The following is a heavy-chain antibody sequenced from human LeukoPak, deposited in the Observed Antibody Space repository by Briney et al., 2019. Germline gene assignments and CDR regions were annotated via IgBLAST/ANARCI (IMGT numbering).Heavy chain of an antibody. J-gene: IGHJ4*02. CDR1: GFTFSSYA. CDR3: AKEYYDFWSGYPHDY. Sequence: GGSLRLSCAASGFTFSSYAMSWVRQAPGKGLEWVSAISGSGGSTYCADSVKGRFTISRDNPKNTLYLQMNSLRAEDTAVYYCAKEYYDFWSGYPHDYWGQGTLVTVSS. V-gene: IGHV3-23*01. CDR2: ISGSGGST. D-gene: IGHD3-3*01.